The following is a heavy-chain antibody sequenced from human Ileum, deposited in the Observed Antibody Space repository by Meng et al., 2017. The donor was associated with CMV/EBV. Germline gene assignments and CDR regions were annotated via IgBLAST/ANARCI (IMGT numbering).Heavy chain of an antibody. CDR1: GFIFTSYW. V-gene: IGHV3-74*01. Sequence: SGFIFTSYWMAWVPQAPGKGLVWVSRINGVGSDTNYADSVKGRFTISRDNTKNTLYLQMNSLEAEDTAVYYCARVDSSSAARYYFDYWGQGTLVTVSS. J-gene: IGHJ4*02. CDR2: INGVGSDT. CDR3: ARVDSSSAARYYFDY. D-gene: IGHD6-6*01.